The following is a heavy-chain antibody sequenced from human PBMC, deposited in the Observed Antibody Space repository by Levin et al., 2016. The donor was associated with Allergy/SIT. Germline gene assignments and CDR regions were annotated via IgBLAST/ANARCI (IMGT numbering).Heavy chain of an antibody. CDR2: IIPIFGTA. CDR3: ARDRTANYYDSSAAPHNWFDP. J-gene: IGHJ5*02. D-gene: IGHD3-22*01. Sequence: SVKVSCKASGGTFSSYAISWVRQAPGQGLEWMGGIIPIFGTANYAQKFQGRVTITADESTSTAYMELSSLRSEDTAVYYCARDRTANYYDSSAAPHNWFDPWGQGTLVTVSS. CDR1: GGTFSSYA. V-gene: IGHV1-69*13.